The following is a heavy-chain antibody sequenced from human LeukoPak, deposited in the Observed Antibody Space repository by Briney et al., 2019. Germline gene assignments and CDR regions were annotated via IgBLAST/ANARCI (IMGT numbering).Heavy chain of an antibody. CDR1: GGSISSGNYY. D-gene: IGHD1-20*01. V-gene: IGHV4-61*02. CDR3: ARHGGLYNWSPSD. Sequence: SSETLSHTCTVSGGSISSGNYYWTWIRQPAGKGLEWIGRIYTSGGTNYNPSLKSRVTISVDTSKSQFSLNLNSVTAADTAVYYCARHGGLYNWSPSDWGQGTLVTVSS. CDR2: IYTSGGT. J-gene: IGHJ4*02.